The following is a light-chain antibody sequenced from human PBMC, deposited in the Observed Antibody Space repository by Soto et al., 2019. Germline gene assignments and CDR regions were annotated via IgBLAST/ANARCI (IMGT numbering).Light chain of an antibody. CDR2: DNN. V-gene: IGLV1-51*01. CDR1: SSNIGNNY. Sequence: QSVLTQPPSVSAAPGQKVTIPCSGGSSNIGNNYVSWYQQLPGTAPKLLIYDNNKRPSGIPDRFSGSKSGTSATLGITGLQEGDEADYYCGKWDSSLSAWVFGGGTKLTVL. J-gene: IGLJ3*02. CDR3: GKWDSSLSAWV.